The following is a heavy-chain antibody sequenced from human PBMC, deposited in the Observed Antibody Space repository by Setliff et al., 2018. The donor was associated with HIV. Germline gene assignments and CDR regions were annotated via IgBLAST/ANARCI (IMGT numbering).Heavy chain of an antibody. J-gene: IGHJ3*02. CDR3: SRSGIGYGGDSNTFGI. D-gene: IGHD2-21*02. CDR2: IHYSGST. V-gene: IGHV4-39*01. CDR1: GDSITGSHYY. Sequence: SETLSLTCTVSGDSITGSHYYWGWIRQPPGKGLEWIASIHYSGSTYDSPSVRSRVAIFVDTSKNQFSLRLNSVTATDAAMYYCSRSGIGYGGDSNTFGIWGQGTLVTVSS.